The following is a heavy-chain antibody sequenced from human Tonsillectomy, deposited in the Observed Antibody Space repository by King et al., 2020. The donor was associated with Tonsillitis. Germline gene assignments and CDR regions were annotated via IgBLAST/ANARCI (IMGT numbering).Heavy chain of an antibody. V-gene: IGHV4-38-2*02. D-gene: IGHD3-22*01. J-gene: IGHJ5*02. CDR2: IYHSGST. CDR1: GYSISTGYY. CDR3: ARAGDYYDSSALDWFDP. Sequence: VQLQESGPGLVKSSETLSLTCSVSGYSISTGYYWGWIRQPPGRGLEWVGSIYHSGSTYYNPSLKSRVTISVDTSKNQFSLSLTSVTAADTAVYYCARAGDYYDSSALDWFDPWGQGTLVTVSS.